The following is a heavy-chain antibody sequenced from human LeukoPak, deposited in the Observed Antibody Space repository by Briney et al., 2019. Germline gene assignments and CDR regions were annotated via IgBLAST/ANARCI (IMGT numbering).Heavy chain of an antibody. Sequence: ASVKVSCKASGYTFTSYYMHWVRQAPGQGLEWMGIINPSGGSTSYAQKFQGRVTITADESTSTAYMELSSLRSEDTAVYYCARDRSNYDFQRAFDYWGQGTLVTVSS. CDR3: ARDRSNYDFQRAFDY. CDR2: INPSGGST. CDR1: GYTFTSYY. J-gene: IGHJ4*02. D-gene: IGHD3-3*01. V-gene: IGHV1-46*01.